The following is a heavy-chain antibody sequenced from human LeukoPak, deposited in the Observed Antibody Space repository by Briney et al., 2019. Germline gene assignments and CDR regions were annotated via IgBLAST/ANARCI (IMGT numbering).Heavy chain of an antibody. CDR1: GYTRTELS. CDR3: ATKNRNVLNFDY. D-gene: IGHD1-1*01. CDR2: FDPEDGET. V-gene: IGHV1-24*01. J-gene: IGHJ4*02. Sequence: ASVTFSCKVSGYTRTELSMEWVRQAPGKGLEWMGGFDPEDGETIYAQKFQSRVTMTEDTSTDTAYMELSSLRSEDAAVYYCATKNRNVLNFDYWGQGTLVTVSS.